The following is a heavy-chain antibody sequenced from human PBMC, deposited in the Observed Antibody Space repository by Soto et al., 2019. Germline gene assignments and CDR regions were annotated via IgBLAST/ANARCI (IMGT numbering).Heavy chain of an antibody. CDR3: ARDQLGSSWVDP. CDR2: IDYSGST. V-gene: IGHV4-59*01. J-gene: IGHJ5*02. D-gene: IGHD6-13*01. CDR1: GGSMGGYY. Sequence: SETQSLTCTVSGGSMGGYYWSWIRQTPWKGQKWIEYIDYSGSTNKNPSLKSRVTISIDTSKHQFSLKLSSVTAADTAVYYCARDQLGSSWVDPWGQGTLVTVSS.